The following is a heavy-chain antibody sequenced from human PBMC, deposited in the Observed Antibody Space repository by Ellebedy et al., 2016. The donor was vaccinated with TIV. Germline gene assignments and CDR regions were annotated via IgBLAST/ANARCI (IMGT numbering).Heavy chain of an antibody. CDR3: ARHGVTGANVEYGMDV. Sequence: GESLKISCKGSGYSFTSYWIGWVRQMPGKGLEWMGIIYPGDSDTRYSPSFQGQVTISADKSISTAYLQWSSLKASDTAMYYCARHGVTGANVEYGMDVWGQGTTVTVSS. J-gene: IGHJ6*02. CDR1: GYSFTSYW. V-gene: IGHV5-51*01. D-gene: IGHD1/OR15-1a*01. CDR2: IYPGDSDT.